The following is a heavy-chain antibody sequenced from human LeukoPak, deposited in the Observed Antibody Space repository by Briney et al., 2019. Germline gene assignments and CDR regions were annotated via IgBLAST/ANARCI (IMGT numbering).Heavy chain of an antibody. J-gene: IGHJ4*02. CDR2: IYYSGST. CDR1: GGSISSYY. CDR3: ARGVTTDYFDY. D-gene: IGHD4-17*01. Sequence: PSETLSLTCTVSGGSISSYYWSWIRQPPGKGLEWIGYIYYSGSTNYNPSLKSRVTISVDTSKNQFSLKLSSVTAADTAVYYCARGVTTDYFDYWGQGTLVTVSS. V-gene: IGHV4-59*01.